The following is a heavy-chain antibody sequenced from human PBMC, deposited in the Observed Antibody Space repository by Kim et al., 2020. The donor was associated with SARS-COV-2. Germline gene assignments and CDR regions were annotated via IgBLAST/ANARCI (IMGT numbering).Heavy chain of an antibody. Sequence: GGSLRLSCAASGFTINTYVMVWVRQAPGKGLESVSFISGSDDTTYYAGSVKGRFTISRDNSKNTLYLQMNSLRAEDTAIYYCAKKATYGSGWFYDYWGQGALVTVSS. D-gene: IGHD6-19*01. J-gene: IGHJ4*02. CDR1: GFTINTYV. V-gene: IGHV3-23*01. CDR2: ISGSDDTT. CDR3: AKKATYGSGWFYDY.